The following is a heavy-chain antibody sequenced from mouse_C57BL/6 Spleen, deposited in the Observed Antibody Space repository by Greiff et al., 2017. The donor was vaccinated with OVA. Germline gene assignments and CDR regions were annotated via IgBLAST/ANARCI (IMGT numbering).Heavy chain of an antibody. D-gene: IGHD3-2*02. CDR2: IYPGSGST. V-gene: IGHV1-55*01. CDR3: VCLDSSRRMAMDY. Sequence: VKLVESGAELVKPGASVKMSCKASGYTFTSYWITWVKQRPGQGLEWIGDIYPGSGSTNYNEKFKSKATLTVDTSSSTAYMQISSLTSEDSAVYYCVCLDSSRRMAMDYWGQGTSVTVSS. J-gene: IGHJ4*01. CDR1: GYTFTSYW.